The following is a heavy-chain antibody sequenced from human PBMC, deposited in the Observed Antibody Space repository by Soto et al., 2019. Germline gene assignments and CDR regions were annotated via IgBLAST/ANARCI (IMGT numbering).Heavy chain of an antibody. Sequence: GGSLRLSCAASGFTFSTYAMSWVRQAPGKGLEWVSTISGSGGSTYYADSVKGRFTTSRDNSKNTLYVQMNSLRAEDTAVYYCAKAKAAGAIRYYFDYWGQGTLVTVSS. CDR2: ISGSGGST. J-gene: IGHJ4*02. V-gene: IGHV3-23*01. CDR3: AKAKAAGAIRYYFDY. CDR1: GFTFSTYA. D-gene: IGHD6-13*01.